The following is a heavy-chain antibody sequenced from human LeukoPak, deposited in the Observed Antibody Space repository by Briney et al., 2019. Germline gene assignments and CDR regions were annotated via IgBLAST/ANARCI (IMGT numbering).Heavy chain of an antibody. Sequence: PSETLTLTCTASSGFISGHSWTCIRQPPGKGLEWIGHIYYIARTNYNPSLESRVAISVDTSKNQISLKLSSVTAADTAVYYCARRLYSSGYGDWFDPWGQGILVTVSS. CDR2: IYYIART. CDR1: SGFISGHS. V-gene: IGHV4-59*08. D-gene: IGHD6-19*01. CDR3: ARRLYSSGYGDWFDP. J-gene: IGHJ5*01.